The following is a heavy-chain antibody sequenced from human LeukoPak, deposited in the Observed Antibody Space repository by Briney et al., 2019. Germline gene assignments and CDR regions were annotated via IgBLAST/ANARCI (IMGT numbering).Heavy chain of an antibody. D-gene: IGHD6-19*01. Sequence: GVSLRLSCAASGFTFSSYGMHWVRQAPGKGLVWVSRINSDGISTNYADSVKGRFTISRDNAKNTVFLQMNSLRAEDTAVYYCARIYSSGWYEFGYWGQGTLVTVSS. CDR2: INSDGIST. CDR1: GFTFSSYG. V-gene: IGHV3-74*01. J-gene: IGHJ4*02. CDR3: ARIYSSGWYEFGY.